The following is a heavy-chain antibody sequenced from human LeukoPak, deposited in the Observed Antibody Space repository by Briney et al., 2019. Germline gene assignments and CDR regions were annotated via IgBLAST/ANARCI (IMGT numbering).Heavy chain of an antibody. J-gene: IGHJ4*02. CDR1: GYSISSGYY. Sequence: SETLSLTCTVSGYSISSGYYWGWIRQPPGKGLEWIGEINHSGSTYYNPSLKSRVTISVDTSKNQFSLKLSSVTAADTAVYYCAVIVEASDYFDYWGQGTLVTVSS. CDR3: AVIVEASDYFDY. CDR2: INHSGST. D-gene: IGHD1-26*01. V-gene: IGHV4-38-2*02.